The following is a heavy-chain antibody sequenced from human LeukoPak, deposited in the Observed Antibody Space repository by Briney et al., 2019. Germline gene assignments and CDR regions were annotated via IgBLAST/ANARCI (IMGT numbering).Heavy chain of an antibody. Sequence: SETLSLTCGVSGGSITSTNWWSWVRQPPGQGLEWIGEVSLSGLTNYNPSLSSRVIMALDTSKNHLSLHLTSVTAADTAVYYCSRESGAFSPFGYWGQGYLVTVLS. V-gene: IGHV4-4*02. CDR3: SRESGAFSPFGY. CDR2: VSLSGLT. CDR1: GGSITSTNW. D-gene: IGHD1-26*01. J-gene: IGHJ4*02.